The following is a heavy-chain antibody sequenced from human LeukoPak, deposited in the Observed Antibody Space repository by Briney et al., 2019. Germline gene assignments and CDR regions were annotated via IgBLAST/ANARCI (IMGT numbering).Heavy chain of an antibody. J-gene: IGHJ4*02. CDR2: IYYTGNT. V-gene: IGHV4-39*07. Sequence: PSETLSLTCTVSGGSISSSSYYWGWIRQPPGKGLEWIGSIYYTGNTYSNPSLKSRVTISVDTSKNQFSLKLSSVTAADTAVYYCASTGGTYLGAFDYWGQGTLATVSS. D-gene: IGHD1-26*01. CDR1: GGSISSSSYY. CDR3: ASTGGTYLGAFDY.